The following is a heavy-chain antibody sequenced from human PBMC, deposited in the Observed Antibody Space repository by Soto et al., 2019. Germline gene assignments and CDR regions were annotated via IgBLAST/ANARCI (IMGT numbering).Heavy chain of an antibody. D-gene: IGHD4-17*01. V-gene: IGHV4-34*01. CDR3: ARGPLRWGNSGY. Sequence: QVQLQQWGAGLLKPSETLSLTCAVYGGSFSGYYWSWIRQPPGKGLEWIGEINHSGSTNYNPSLKRRVTISVDTSKNQFSLKLSSVTAADTAVYYCARGPLRWGNSGYWGQGTLVTVSS. J-gene: IGHJ4*02. CDR1: GGSFSGYY. CDR2: INHSGST.